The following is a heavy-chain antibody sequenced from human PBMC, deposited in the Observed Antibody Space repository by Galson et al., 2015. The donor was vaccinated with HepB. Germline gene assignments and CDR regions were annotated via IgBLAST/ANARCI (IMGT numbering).Heavy chain of an antibody. CDR1: GFTFSSYA. V-gene: IGHV3-30-3*01. Sequence: SLRLSCAASGFTFSSYAMHWVRQAPGKGLEWVAVISYDGSNKYYADSVKGRFTISRDNSKNTLYLQMNSLRAEDTAVYYCARDPYSSSCMSSYNWFDPWGQGTLVTVSS. J-gene: IGHJ5*02. D-gene: IGHD6-13*01. CDR3: ARDPYSSSCMSSYNWFDP. CDR2: ISYDGSNK.